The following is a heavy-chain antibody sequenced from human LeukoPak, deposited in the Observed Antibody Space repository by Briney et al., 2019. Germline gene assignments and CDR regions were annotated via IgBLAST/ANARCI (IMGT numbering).Heavy chain of an antibody. Sequence: PGGSLRLSCAASGFTFSTYAMSWVRQAPGKGLEWVSGISGSGGITYYADSVKGRFTISRENYKNTLYLQMNSLRAEDTAVYYCAKADTSGYYLYFDYWGQGTLVTVSS. CDR3: AKADTSGYYLYFDY. J-gene: IGHJ4*02. CDR2: ISGSGGIT. D-gene: IGHD3-22*01. CDR1: GFTFSTYA. V-gene: IGHV3-23*01.